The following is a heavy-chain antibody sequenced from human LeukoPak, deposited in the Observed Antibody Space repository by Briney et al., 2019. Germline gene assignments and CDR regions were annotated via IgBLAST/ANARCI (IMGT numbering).Heavy chain of an antibody. CDR3: AKAYSGSYLRLIYYGMDV. CDR1: GFTFSSYW. V-gene: IGHV3-74*01. D-gene: IGHD1-26*01. J-gene: IGHJ6*02. CDR2: INSDGSST. Sequence: PGGSLRLSCAASGFTFSSYWMHWVRQAPGKGLVWVSRINSDGSSTSYADSVKGRFTISRDNAKNTLYLQMNSLRAEDTAVYYCAKAYSGSYLRLIYYGMDVWGQGTTVTVSS.